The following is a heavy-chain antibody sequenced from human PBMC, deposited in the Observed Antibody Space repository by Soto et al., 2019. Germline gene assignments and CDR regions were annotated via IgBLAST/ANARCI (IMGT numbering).Heavy chain of an antibody. CDR2: IDPSDSYT. CDR1: GYSFTSYW. CDR3: ARYNNYAMDV. V-gene: IGHV5-10-1*01. Sequence: RGESLKISCKGSGYSFTSYWITWVRQMPGKGLEWMGRIDPSDSYTNYSPSFQGHVTISSDKSIGTAYLQWSSLKASDTAMYYCARYNNYAMDVWGQGTTVTVSS. D-gene: IGHD1-20*01. J-gene: IGHJ6*02.